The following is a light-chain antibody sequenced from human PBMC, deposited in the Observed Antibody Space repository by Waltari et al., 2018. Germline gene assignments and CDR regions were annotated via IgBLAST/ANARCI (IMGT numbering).Light chain of an antibody. CDR2: SNK. CDR3: AAWDDSLNAHYV. V-gene: IGLV1-44*01. J-gene: IGLJ1*01. CDR1: SSNIGSNT. Sequence: QSVLTQPPSASGTPGQRVTISCSGSSSNIGSNTVNWYQQLPGTAPKLLIYSNKQRPSGVPDRFAGSKSGTSASLAISGLQSEEEADYYCAAWDDSLNAHYVFGTGTKVTVL.